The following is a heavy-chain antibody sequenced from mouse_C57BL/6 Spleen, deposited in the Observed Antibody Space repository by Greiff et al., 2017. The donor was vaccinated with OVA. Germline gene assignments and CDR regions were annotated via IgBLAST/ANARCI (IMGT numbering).Heavy chain of an antibody. CDR3: ARLDYGGDMDY. Sequence: QVQLKESGPELVKPGASVKISCKASGYAFSSSWMNWVKQRPGKGLEWIGRIYPGDGDTNYNGKFKGKATLTADKSSSTAYMQLSSLTSEDSAVYFCARLDYGGDMDYWGQGTSVTVSS. D-gene: IGHD1-1*01. V-gene: IGHV1-82*01. CDR1: GYAFSSSW. CDR2: IYPGDGDT. J-gene: IGHJ4*01.